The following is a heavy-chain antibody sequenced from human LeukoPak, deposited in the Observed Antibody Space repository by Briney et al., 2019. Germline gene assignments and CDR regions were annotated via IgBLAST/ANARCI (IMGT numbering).Heavy chain of an antibody. Sequence: PSETLSLTCTVSGGSISSYYWSWIRQPAGKGLESIGHISTSGSTNYNPSLKSRVTMSVDTSKNQFSLKLSSVTAADTAVYYCARARMGNSWSNYFDYWGQGTLVTVSS. CDR1: GGSISSYY. CDR3: ARARMGNSWSNYFDY. V-gene: IGHV4-4*07. CDR2: ISTSGST. D-gene: IGHD6-13*01. J-gene: IGHJ4*02.